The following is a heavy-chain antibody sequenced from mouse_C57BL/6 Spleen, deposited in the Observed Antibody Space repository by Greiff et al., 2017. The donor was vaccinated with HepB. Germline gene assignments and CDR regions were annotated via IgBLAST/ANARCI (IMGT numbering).Heavy chain of an antibody. D-gene: IGHD4-1*01. V-gene: IGHV1-52*01. Sequence: VQLQQSGAELVRPGSSVKLSCKASGYTFTSYWMHWVQQRPIQGLEWIGNIDPSDSETHYNQKFKAPATLTVDKSSSTAYMQLSSLTSEDSAVYYWARSPANWRWFAYWGQGTLVTVSA. CDR2: IDPSDSET. J-gene: IGHJ3*01. CDR1: GYTFTSYW. CDR3: ARSPANWRWFAY.